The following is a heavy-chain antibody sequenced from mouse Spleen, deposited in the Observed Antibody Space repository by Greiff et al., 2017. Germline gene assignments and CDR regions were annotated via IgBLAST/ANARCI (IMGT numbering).Heavy chain of an antibody. V-gene: IGHV5-16*01. Sequence: DVHLVESEGGLVQPGSSMKLSCTASGFTFSDYYMAWVRQVPEKGLEWVANINYDGSSTYYLDSLKSRFIISRDNAKNILYLQMSSLKSEDTATYYCARDETGFAYWGQGTLVTVSA. J-gene: IGHJ3*01. CDR3: ARDETGFAY. CDR1: GFTFSDYY. CDR2: INYDGSST.